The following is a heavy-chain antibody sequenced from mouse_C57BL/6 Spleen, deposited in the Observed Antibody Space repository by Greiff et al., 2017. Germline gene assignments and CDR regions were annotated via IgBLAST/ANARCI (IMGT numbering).Heavy chain of an antibody. Sequence: QVQLQQPGAELVRPGSSVKLSCKASGYTFTSYWMHWVKQRPIQGLEWIGNIDPSDSETHYNQKFKDKATLTVDKSSSTAYMQLSSLTSEDSAVYYCARSPPYYDYLDYWGQGTTLTVSS. V-gene: IGHV1-52*01. CDR2: IDPSDSET. CDR1: GYTFTSYW. D-gene: IGHD1-1*01. J-gene: IGHJ2*01. CDR3: ARSPPYYDYLDY.